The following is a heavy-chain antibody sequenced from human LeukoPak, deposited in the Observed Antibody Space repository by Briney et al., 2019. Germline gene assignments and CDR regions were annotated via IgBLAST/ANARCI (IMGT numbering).Heavy chain of an antibody. V-gene: IGHV4-59*08. D-gene: IGHD3-10*01. Sequence: SETLSLMCTVSGGSMSSFYWTWIRQPAGKGLEWIGYIYYSGSTNYNPSLKSRVTISVDTSKDQFSLKLSSVTAADTAVYYCARHRGGSSGFDYWGQGTLVTVSS. CDR1: GGSMSSFY. CDR2: IYYSGST. CDR3: ARHRGGSSGFDY. J-gene: IGHJ4*02.